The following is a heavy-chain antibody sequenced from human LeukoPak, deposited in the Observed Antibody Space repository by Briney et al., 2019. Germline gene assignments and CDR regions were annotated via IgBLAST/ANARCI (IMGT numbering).Heavy chain of an antibody. Sequence: SETLSLTCAVYGGSFSGYYWSWIRQPPGKGLEWIGEINHSGSTNYNPSLKSRVTISVDTSKNQFSLKLSSVTAADTAVYYCARGLRITIFGVVRSQYYFDYWGQGTLVTVSS. CDR2: INHSGST. CDR3: ARGLRITIFGVVRSQYYFDY. V-gene: IGHV4-34*01. CDR1: GGSFSGYY. D-gene: IGHD3-3*01. J-gene: IGHJ4*02.